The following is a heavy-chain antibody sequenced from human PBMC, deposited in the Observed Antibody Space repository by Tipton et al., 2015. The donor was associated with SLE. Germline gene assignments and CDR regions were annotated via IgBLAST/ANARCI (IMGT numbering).Heavy chain of an antibody. CDR3: ARHDTNYGRNWFDP. J-gene: IGHJ5*02. CDR1: GGSISTYY. D-gene: IGHD2-8*01. Sequence: GLVKPSETLSLTCTVSGGSISTYYWGWIRQTPGKGLEWIGYIYVTASGSTSYNPYLKSRITISVDTSKNHFSLKLSSVTAADTAVYYCARHDTNYGRNWFDPWGQGTLVTVSS. CDR2: IYVTASGST. V-gene: IGHV4-59*08.